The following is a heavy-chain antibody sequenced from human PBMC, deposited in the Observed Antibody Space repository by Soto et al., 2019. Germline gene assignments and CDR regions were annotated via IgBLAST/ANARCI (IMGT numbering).Heavy chain of an antibody. CDR2: IYHSGST. V-gene: IGHV4-4*02. CDR3: ASPAGTYGSGSYYNGA. J-gene: IGHJ3*01. D-gene: IGHD3-10*01. Sequence: QVQLQESGPGLVKPSGTLSLTCAVSSGSISSSNWWSWVRQPPGKGLEWIGEIYHSGSTNYNPSLKRRVNISVDKSKNQFSLKLSCVTAADRAVYYCASPAGTYGSGSYYNGAWGQGTMVTVSS. CDR1: SGSISSSNW.